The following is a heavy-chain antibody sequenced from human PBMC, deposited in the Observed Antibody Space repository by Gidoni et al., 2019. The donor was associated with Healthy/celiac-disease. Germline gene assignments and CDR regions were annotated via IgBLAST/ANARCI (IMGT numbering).Heavy chain of an antibody. V-gene: IGHV3-9*01. D-gene: IGHD6-6*01. CDR3: AKAGGPWQLGTGDY. J-gene: IGHJ4*02. CDR1: GFTFDDYA. Sequence: EVQLVESGGGLVQPGRSLRLSCAASGFTFDDYAMHWVRQAPGKGLEWVSGISWNSGSIGYADSVKGRFTISRDNAKNSLYLQMNSLRAEDTALYYCAKAGGPWQLGTGDYWGQGTLVTVSS. CDR2: ISWNSGSI.